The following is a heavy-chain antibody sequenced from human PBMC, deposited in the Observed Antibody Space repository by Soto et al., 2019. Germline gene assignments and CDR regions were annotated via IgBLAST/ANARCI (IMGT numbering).Heavy chain of an antibody. CDR1: GYSFTSYW. J-gene: IGHJ4*02. D-gene: IGHD3-9*01. CDR2: IYPGDSDT. Sequence: PGESLKISCKGSGYSFTSYWIGWVRQMPGKGLEWMGIIYPGDSDTRYSPSFQGQVTISADKSISTAYLQWSSLKASDTAMYYCARLPPHYDILTGSGALDYWGQGTLVTVSS. CDR3: ARLPPHYDILTGSGALDY. V-gene: IGHV5-51*01.